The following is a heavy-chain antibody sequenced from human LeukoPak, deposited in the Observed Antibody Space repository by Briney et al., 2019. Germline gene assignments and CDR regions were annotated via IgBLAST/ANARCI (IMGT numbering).Heavy chain of an antibody. CDR3: AKAMVRGLIGCFDP. J-gene: IGHJ5*02. CDR1: GFTFDDYA. Sequence: PSGRSLRLSCAASGFTFDDYAMHWVRHAPGKGLEWVSGISWNSGSIGYADSVKGRFTISRDNAKNSLYLQMNSLRAEDTALYYCAKAMVRGLIGCFDPWGQGTLVTVSS. V-gene: IGHV3-9*01. CDR2: ISWNSGSI. D-gene: IGHD3-10*01.